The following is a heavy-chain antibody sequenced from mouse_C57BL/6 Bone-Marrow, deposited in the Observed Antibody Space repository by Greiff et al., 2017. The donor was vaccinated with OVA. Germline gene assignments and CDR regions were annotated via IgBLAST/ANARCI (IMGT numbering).Heavy chain of an antibody. J-gene: IGHJ3*01. D-gene: IGHD1-1*01. CDR3: ARSQYGSSVAWFAY. V-gene: IGHV1-26*01. Sequence: EVQLQQSGPELVKPGASVKISCKASGYTFTDYYMNWVKQSHGKSLEWIGDINPNNGGTSYNQKFKGKATLTVDKSSSTAYMELRSLTSEDSAVYYCARSQYGSSVAWFAYWGQGTLVTVSA. CDR1: GYTFTDYY. CDR2: INPNNGGT.